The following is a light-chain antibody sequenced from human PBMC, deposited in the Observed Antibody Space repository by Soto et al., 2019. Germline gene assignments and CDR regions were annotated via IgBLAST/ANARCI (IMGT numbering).Light chain of an antibody. CDR1: QSVSSRY. Sequence: IVSTQSPGTLSLSPGERATLSCRASQSVSSRYLAWYQQKPGQAPRLLMYGASSRATGIPDRFSGSGSGTDFTLTICRLEPEDFAVYYCQQYGSSPPYTFGQGTKLEIK. CDR2: GAS. CDR3: QQYGSSPPYT. V-gene: IGKV3-20*01. J-gene: IGKJ2*01.